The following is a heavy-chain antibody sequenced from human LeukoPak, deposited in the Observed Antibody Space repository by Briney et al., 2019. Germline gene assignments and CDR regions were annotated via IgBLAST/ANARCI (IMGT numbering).Heavy chain of an antibody. J-gene: IGHJ4*02. V-gene: IGHV3-48*03. CDR1: GFTFSSYE. D-gene: IGHD5-24*01. Sequence: GGSLRLSCAASGFTFSSYEMNWVRQAPGKGLEWVPYISSSGSTIYYADSVKGRFTISRDNAKNSLYLQMNSLRAEDTAVYYCARDSRDGYYRPDYFDYWGQGILVTVSS. CDR3: ARDSRDGYYRPDYFDY. CDR2: ISSSGSTI.